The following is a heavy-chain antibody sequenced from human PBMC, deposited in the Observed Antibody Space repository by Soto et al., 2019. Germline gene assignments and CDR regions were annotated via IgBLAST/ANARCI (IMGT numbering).Heavy chain of an antibody. CDR2: ISGSGGIT. D-gene: IGHD3-22*01. Sequence: GGSLRLSCAASGFTFSSYAMSCVRQAPGKGLEWVSAISGSGGITYYADSVKGRFTISIDNSKNTLYLQMNSLRAEDTAVYYCAMKKPGDYYDSSGSLWFDTWGQGTLVTVSS. CDR1: GFTFSSYA. V-gene: IGHV3-23*01. J-gene: IGHJ5*02. CDR3: AMKKPGDYYDSSGSLWFDT.